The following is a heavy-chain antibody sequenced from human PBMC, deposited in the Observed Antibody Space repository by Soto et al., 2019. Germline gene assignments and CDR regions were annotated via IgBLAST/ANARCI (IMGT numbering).Heavy chain of an antibody. CDR2: IWYDGSNK. CDR1: GFTFSSYG. V-gene: IGHV3-33*01. CDR3: ARDREQGRLYYMDV. Sequence: GGSLRLSCAASGFTFSSYGMHWVRQAPGKGLEWVAVIWYDGSNKYYTDSVKGRFTISRDNSKNTLYLQMNSLRAEDTAVYYCARDREQGRLYYMDVWGKGTTVTVSS. J-gene: IGHJ6*03.